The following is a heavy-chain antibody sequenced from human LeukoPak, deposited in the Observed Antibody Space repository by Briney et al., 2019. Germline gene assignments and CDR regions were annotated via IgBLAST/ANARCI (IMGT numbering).Heavy chain of an antibody. V-gene: IGHV4-39*07. CDR3: ASLSLVGAPQSCFDY. CDR2: IYYSGST. Sequence: PSETLSLTCTVSGGSISSSSYYWGWIRQPPGKGLEWIGSIYYSGSTYYNPSLKSRVTISVDTSKNQFSLKLSSVTAADTAVYYRASLSLVGAPQSCFDYWGQGTLVTVSS. J-gene: IGHJ4*02. CDR1: GGSISSSSYY. D-gene: IGHD1-26*01.